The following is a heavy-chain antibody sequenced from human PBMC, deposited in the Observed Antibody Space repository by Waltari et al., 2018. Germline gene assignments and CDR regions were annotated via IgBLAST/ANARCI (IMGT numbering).Heavy chain of an antibody. J-gene: IGHJ3*02. CDR3: VRSLNFTSEM. Sequence: EVRLAESGGGLVQPGGSLRLSCAAAGFMFTDHWMHWVRQAPGKGLGCVSHINLDVSVTNSGNAVQGRFTISRDNAKKLRAEDTALYYCVRSLNFTSEMWGQGTMVTVSS. CDR1: GFMFTDHW. V-gene: IGHV3-74*01. CDR2: INLDVSVT.